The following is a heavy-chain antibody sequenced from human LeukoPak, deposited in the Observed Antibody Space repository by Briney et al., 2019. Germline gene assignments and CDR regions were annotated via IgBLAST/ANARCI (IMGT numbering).Heavy chain of an antibody. CDR1: GYTFTSYD. J-gene: IGHJ3*02. CDR2: MNPNSGNT. Sequence: EASGKVSCKAAGYTFTSYDINWVRQATGQGLEWMGGMNPNSGNTGYSQKFQGRVTMTRNTSISTASMELTSLRSEDTAVYYCARAPDSYDSSGYYSAAFAIWGQGTMVTVSS. CDR3: ARAPDSYDSSGYYSAAFAI. V-gene: IGHV1-8*01. D-gene: IGHD3-22*01.